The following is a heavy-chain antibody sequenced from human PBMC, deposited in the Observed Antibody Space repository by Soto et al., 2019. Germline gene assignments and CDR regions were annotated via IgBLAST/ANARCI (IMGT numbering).Heavy chain of an antibody. CDR2: IVPILDTA. D-gene: IGHD6-6*01. Sequence: QEQLVQSGAEVKKPGSSVQVSCKASGGTFNIYAITWVRQAPGQGLEWMGGIVPILDTANSAPKFQGRVTVTADESTSTAYMELSRLRCEDTAVYYCARRRSTSASGAEYFYLWGQGTPVTVSS. CDR1: GGTFNIYA. V-gene: IGHV1-69*01. J-gene: IGHJ1*01. CDR3: ARRRSTSASGAEYFYL.